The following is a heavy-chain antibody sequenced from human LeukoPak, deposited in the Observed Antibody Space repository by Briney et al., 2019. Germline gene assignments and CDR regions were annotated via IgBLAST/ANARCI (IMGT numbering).Heavy chain of an antibody. CDR1: GFTFSSYG. Sequence: GSLRLSCAASGFTFSSYGMHWVRQAPGKGLEWVSYISSSGSTIYYADSVKGRFTISRDNAKNSLYLQMNSLRAEDTAVYYCARDGKGLAYYFDYWGQGTLVTVSS. CDR3: ARDGKGLAYYFDY. D-gene: IGHD6-19*01. V-gene: IGHV3-48*04. J-gene: IGHJ4*02. CDR2: ISSSGSTI.